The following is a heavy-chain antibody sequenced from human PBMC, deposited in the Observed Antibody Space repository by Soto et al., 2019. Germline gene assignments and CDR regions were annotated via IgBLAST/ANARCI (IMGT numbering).Heavy chain of an antibody. J-gene: IGHJ6*02. CDR2: INYSGST. CDR1: GGSFSGYY. V-gene: IGHV4-34*01. CDR3: ARRNYFYALDV. Sequence: PAETLSLTCAVSGGSFSGYYWVWVRQPPGKGLEWVVEINYSGSTNYNPSLKRRVTISVDTSKNQVSLKVTSVTAADTAMYYCARRNYFYALDVWGQGTTVTVSS.